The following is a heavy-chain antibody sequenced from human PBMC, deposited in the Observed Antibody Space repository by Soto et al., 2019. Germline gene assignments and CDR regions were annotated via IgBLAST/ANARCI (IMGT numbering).Heavy chain of an antibody. D-gene: IGHD6-19*01. CDR1: FTSYD. CDR3: ARGPGSSDWRFSYYYMDV. V-gene: IGHV1-8*01. CDR2: MNPNSGNT. Sequence: QVQLVQSGAEVKKPGASVKVSCTFTSYDINWVRQATGQGLEWMAWMNPNSGNTRYAQKFQGRVTMTRNTSNVTAYMELSSLRSEDTAVYYCARGPGSSDWRFSYYYMDVWGQGTTVTVSS. J-gene: IGHJ6*02.